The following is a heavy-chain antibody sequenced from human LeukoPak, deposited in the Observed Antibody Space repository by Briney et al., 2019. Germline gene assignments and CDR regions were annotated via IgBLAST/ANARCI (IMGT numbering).Heavy chain of an antibody. J-gene: IGHJ6*02. V-gene: IGHV3-7*01. D-gene: IGHD3-9*01. CDR1: GFTFSSYW. CDR2: IKQDGSEK. Sequence: GGSLRLSCAASGFTFSSYWMSWVRQAPGKGLEWVANIKQDGSEKYYVDSVKGRFTISRDNAKNSLYLQMNSLRADGTAVYYCARDQDYDILTGLTDYYGMDVWGQGTTVTVSS. CDR3: ARDQDYDILTGLTDYYGMDV.